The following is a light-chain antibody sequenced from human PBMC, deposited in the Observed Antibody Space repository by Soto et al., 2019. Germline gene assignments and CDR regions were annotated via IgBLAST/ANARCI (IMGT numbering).Light chain of an antibody. V-gene: IGLV1-44*01. Sequence: QLVLTQPPSASGTPGQRITISCSGSSSNIGDNPVNWYQQLPGAAPKLLIYINDQRPSGVPDRFSGSKSGTSASLAISGPQPEDEADYYCAAWDDSLNALFGTGTQLTVL. CDR1: SSNIGDNP. CDR3: AAWDDSLNAL. CDR2: IND. J-gene: IGLJ1*01.